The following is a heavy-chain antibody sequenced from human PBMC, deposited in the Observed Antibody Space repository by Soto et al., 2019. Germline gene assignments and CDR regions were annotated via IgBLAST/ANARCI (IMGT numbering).Heavy chain of an antibody. CDR2: IRSKANSYAT. CDR3: TRSHYDILTGYSPHDY. V-gene: IGHV3-73*01. CDR1: GFTFSGSA. D-gene: IGHD3-9*01. J-gene: IGHJ4*02. Sequence: GGSLRLSCAASGFTFSGSAMHWVRQASGKGLEWVGRIRSKANSYATAYAASVKGRFTISRDDSKNTAYLQMNSLKTEDTAVYYCTRSHYDILTGYSPHDYWGQGTLVTVSS.